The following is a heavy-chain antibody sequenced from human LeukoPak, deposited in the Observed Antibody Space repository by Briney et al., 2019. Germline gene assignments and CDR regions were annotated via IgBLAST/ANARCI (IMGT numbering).Heavy chain of an antibody. J-gene: IGHJ4*02. D-gene: IGHD3-10*01. CDR3: ARGAYYYGSGSYDY. CDR2: IKQDGSEK. Sequence: GGSLRLSCAASGFTFSSYWMSCVRQAPGKGLEWVANIKQDGSEKYYVDSVKGRFTISRDNAKNSLYLQMNSLRAEDTAVYYCARGAYYYGSGSYDYWGQGTLLTVSS. V-gene: IGHV3-7*04. CDR1: GFTFSSYW.